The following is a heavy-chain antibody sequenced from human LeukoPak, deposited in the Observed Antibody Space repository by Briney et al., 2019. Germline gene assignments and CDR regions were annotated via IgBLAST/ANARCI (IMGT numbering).Heavy chain of an antibody. CDR2: IHTSGIT. CDR1: GGSISSYY. CDR3: ARDFPDYGGNSFDY. D-gene: IGHD4-23*01. J-gene: IGHJ4*02. V-gene: IGHV4-4*07. Sequence: SETLSLTCTVSGGSISSYYWSWIRQPAGKGLEWIGRIHTSGITNYNPSLKSRATVSVDTSKNQFSLKLTSVTAADTAVYYCARDFPDYGGNSFDYWGQGILVTVSS.